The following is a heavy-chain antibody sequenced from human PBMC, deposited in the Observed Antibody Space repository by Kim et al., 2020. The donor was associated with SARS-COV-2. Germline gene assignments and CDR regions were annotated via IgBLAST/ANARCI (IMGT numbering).Heavy chain of an antibody. Sequence: SETLSLTCAVYGGSFSGYYWSWIRQPPGKGLEWIGEINHSGSTNYNPSLKSRVTISVDTSKNQFSLKLSSVTAADTAVYYCARYDWYSSSSGHRFPWGQG. CDR1: GGSFSGYY. D-gene: IGHD6-6*01. V-gene: IGHV4-34*01. J-gene: IGHJ5*02. CDR2: INHSGST. CDR3: ARYDWYSSSSGHRFP.